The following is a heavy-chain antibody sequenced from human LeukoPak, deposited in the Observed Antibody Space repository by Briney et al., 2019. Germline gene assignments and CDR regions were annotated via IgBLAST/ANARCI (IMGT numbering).Heavy chain of an antibody. Sequence: GRALRLSCAASGFTFSSYAMHWVRQAPGKGLEWVAVISYDGSNKYYADSVKGRFTISRDNSKNTLYLQMNSLRAEDTAVYFCARRIREGYCSGGNCYSFGYWGQGALVTVS. CDR3: ARRIREGYCSGGNCYSFGY. D-gene: IGHD2-15*01. CDR1: GFTFSSYA. J-gene: IGHJ4*02. V-gene: IGHV3-30-3*01. CDR2: ISYDGSNK.